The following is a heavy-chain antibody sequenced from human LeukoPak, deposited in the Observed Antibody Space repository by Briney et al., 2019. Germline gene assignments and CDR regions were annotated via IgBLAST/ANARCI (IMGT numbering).Heavy chain of an antibody. CDR2: IKTNSDGGTT. D-gene: IGHD3-10*01. J-gene: IGHJ4*02. CDR3: TAYGFDY. V-gene: IGHV3-15*01. Sequence: GGSLRLSCAASGFTFSNAWMNWVRQAPGKGLEWLGRIKTNSDGGTTDYAAPVKGRFTISRDDSKNTVYLQMNSLKTEDTAVYYCTAYGFDYWGQGTLVTVS. CDR1: GFTFSNAW.